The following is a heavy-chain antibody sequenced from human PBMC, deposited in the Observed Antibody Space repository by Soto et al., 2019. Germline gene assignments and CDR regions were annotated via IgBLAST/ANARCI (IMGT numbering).Heavy chain of an antibody. D-gene: IGHD3-22*01. CDR3: ARESLKETITMTVVIDH. CDR1: GDSISSYS. Sequence: SETLSLTCSVSGDSISSYSWSWIRQPAGKGLEWLGRVYRGTSNYNPSLKSRLIISLDTSKNQFSLNLRSVTAADTAVYYCARESLKETITMTVVIDHWGQGPQVT. CDR2: VYRGTS. V-gene: IGHV4-4*07. J-gene: IGHJ4*02.